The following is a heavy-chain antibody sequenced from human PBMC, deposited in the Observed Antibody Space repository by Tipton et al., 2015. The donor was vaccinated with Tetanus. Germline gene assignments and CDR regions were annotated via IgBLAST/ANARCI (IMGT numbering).Heavy chain of an antibody. CDR3: ARLAWRPDTSIITAPRYFDK. V-gene: IGHV4-61*05. J-gene: IGHJ4*02. D-gene: IGHD6-6*01. CDR1: GGSISDKKYY. CDR2: IYYNGST. Sequence: TLSLTCTVSGGSISDKKYYWGWIRQSPGKGLEWIGHIYYNGSTRYNPSLKSRVTISVDTSKNQFSLKMGSVTAADTALYFCARLAWRPDTSIITAPRYFDKWGKGPLFTASS.